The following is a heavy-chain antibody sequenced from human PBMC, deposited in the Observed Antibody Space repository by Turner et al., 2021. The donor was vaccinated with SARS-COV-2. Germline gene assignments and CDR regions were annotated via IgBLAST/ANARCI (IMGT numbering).Heavy chain of an antibody. J-gene: IGHJ6*02. Sequence: VQLVEAGGGLIQPGGSLSLSCAASGVTVSSNYMSWVRQAAGKGLEGVSVMYSGGSTFYSDSVKGRFTISRDNSKNTLYLQMNSLRAEDTAVYYCARGGHYYCGLDVWGQGTTVTVSS. CDR2: MYSGGST. CDR1: GVTVSSNY. D-gene: IGHD3-10*01. CDR3: ARGGHYYCGLDV. V-gene: IGHV3-53*01.